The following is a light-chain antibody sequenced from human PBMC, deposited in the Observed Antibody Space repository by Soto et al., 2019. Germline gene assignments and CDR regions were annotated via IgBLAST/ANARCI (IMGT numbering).Light chain of an antibody. CDR3: HQYGSSPWT. Sequence: EIVFTQSPCTLPLSPGERATLSCRASQSVSSNYLAWYQHKAGQAPRLLIYGASSRATGIPDRFSGSGSGTDFTLTISRLEPEDFAVFYCHQYGSSPWTFGQGTKVAIK. CDR2: GAS. V-gene: IGKV3-20*01. J-gene: IGKJ1*01. CDR1: QSVSSNY.